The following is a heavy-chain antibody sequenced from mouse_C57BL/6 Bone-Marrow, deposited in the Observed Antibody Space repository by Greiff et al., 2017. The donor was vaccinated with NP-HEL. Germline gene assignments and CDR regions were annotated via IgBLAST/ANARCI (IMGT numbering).Heavy chain of an antibody. D-gene: IGHD1-1*01. J-gene: IGHJ1*03. Sequence: QVQLQQSGPELVKPGASVKISCKASGYAFSSSWMNWVKQRPGQGLEWIGRIYPGDGDTNYNGKFKGKATLTADKSSSTAYMQLSSLTSEDSAVYFCARGTTVVAPGYFDVWGTGTTVTVSS. CDR3: ARGTTVVAPGYFDV. CDR2: IYPGDGDT. CDR1: GYAFSSSW. V-gene: IGHV1-82*01.